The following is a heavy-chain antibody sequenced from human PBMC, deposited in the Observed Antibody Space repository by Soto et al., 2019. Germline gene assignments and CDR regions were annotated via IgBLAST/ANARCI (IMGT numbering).Heavy chain of an antibody. D-gene: IGHD2-8*02. J-gene: IGHJ5*02. Sequence: PGWSLRLSCAASGFTFSSYTMNWVGQAPGKGLEWVSLISGRGGDTHYADSVKGRFTISRDNSKNTLYLQMDNLRDEDKAEYYCENDAGYNDGWWLMDSWGQGTRVTVSS. CDR1: GFTFSSYT. CDR2: ISGRGGDT. V-gene: IGHV3-23*01. CDR3: ENDAGYNDGWWLMDS.